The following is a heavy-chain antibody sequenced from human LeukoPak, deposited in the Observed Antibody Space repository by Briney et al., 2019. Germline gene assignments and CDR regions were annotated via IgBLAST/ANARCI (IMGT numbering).Heavy chain of an antibody. CDR1: GGSISSYY. J-gene: IGHJ4*02. CDR2: IYYSGGT. Sequence: PSETLSLTCTVSGGSISSYYCSWIRQPPGKGLEWIGYIYYSGGTNYNPSLKSRVTISVDTSKNQFSLKLSSVTAADTAVFYCARDVREGYYDSSGYYTDYWGQGTLVTVSS. CDR3: ARDVREGYYDSSGYYTDY. D-gene: IGHD3-22*01. V-gene: IGHV4-59*01.